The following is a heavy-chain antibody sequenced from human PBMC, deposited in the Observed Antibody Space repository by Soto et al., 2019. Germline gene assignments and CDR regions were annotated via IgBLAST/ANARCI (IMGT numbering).Heavy chain of an antibody. Sequence: SETLSLTCTVSGDSISSDGYHWSWIRQSPGRGLEWIGYIYNGGRTFYRPSLESRINMSLDATKNSYSLRLTSVTAADTAVYYCARAPVGMDSINFFDHWGQGILVTVSS. CDR2: IYNGGRT. J-gene: IGHJ4*02. CDR3: ARAPVGMDSINFFDH. CDR1: GDSISSDGYH. D-gene: IGHD2-8*01. V-gene: IGHV4-30-4*01.